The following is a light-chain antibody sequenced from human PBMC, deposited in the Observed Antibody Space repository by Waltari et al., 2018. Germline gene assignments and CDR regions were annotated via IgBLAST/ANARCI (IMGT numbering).Light chain of an antibody. CDR2: DAS. CDR1: QSVSSY. J-gene: IGKJ1*01. CDR3: QQRTDRPPVT. V-gene: IGKV3-11*01. Sequence: EVVLTQSPATLSLSPGERATLSCRASQSVSSYLAWYQQKPGQAPRLLIYDASDRATGVPARFSGSGSGTDFTLTISSLEPEDFAVYYCQQRTDRPPVTSGQGT.